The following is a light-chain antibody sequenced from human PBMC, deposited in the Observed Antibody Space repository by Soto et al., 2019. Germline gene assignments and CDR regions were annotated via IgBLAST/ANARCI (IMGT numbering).Light chain of an antibody. CDR3: QQRGNLWT. Sequence: EIVLTQSPATLSLSPGQRGTLSCRASQNVSSYLAWYQKKPGQAPRLLIYDASNRATGIPARFSGSGSGTDFTLTIGSLEPEDCAVYYCQQRGNLWTLGQGTNADIK. CDR2: DAS. V-gene: IGKV3-11*01. J-gene: IGKJ1*01. CDR1: QNVSSY.